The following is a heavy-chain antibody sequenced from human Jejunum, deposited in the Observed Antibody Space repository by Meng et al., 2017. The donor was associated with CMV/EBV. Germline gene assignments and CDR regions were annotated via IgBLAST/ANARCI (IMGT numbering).Heavy chain of an antibody. V-gene: IGHV4-4*02. CDR1: SRHW. D-gene: IGHD1-7*01. CDR2: IYETGTT. Sequence: SRHWWSWVRQPPGKGLEWIGEIYETGTTNYNLSLKSRVTISVAKSKNQFSLNLSSVTAADTAVYYCARHRGETVGITYSYYGLDVWGQGTTVTVSS. CDR3: ARHRGETVGITYSYYGLDV. J-gene: IGHJ6*02.